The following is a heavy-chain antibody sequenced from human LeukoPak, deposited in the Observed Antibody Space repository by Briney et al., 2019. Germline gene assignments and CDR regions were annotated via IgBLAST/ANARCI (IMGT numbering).Heavy chain of an antibody. V-gene: IGHV3-7*01. Sequence: GGSLRLSCAASGFTFSSYWMSWVRQAPGKGLEWVANIKQDGSEKYYVDSVKGRFTISRDNAKNSLYLQMNSLRAEDTAVYYCARAYCSSTSCYEGSDAFDIWGQGTMVTVSS. CDR1: GFTFSSYW. J-gene: IGHJ3*02. CDR3: ARAYCSSTSCYEGSDAFDI. CDR2: IKQDGSEK. D-gene: IGHD2-2*01.